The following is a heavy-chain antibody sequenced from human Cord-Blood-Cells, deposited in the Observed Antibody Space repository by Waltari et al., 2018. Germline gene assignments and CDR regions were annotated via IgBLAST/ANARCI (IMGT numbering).Heavy chain of an antibody. CDR3: ARFMVQGVNWFDP. Sequence: EVQLLESGGGLVQPGGSLRLSCAASGFTFSSYAMSWVRQAPGKGLEWVSAISGSGGSTYDADSVKGRFTISRDNSKNTLYLQMNSLRAEDTAVYYCARFMVQGVNWFDPWGQGTLVTVSS. CDR2: ISGSGGST. J-gene: IGHJ5*02. D-gene: IGHD3-10*01. V-gene: IGHV3-23*01. CDR1: GFTFSSYA.